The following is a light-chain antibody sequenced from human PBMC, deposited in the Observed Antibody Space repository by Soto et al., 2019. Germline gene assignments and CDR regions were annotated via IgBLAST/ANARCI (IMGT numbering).Light chain of an antibody. J-gene: IGKJ1*01. Sequence: DIQMTQSPSTLSASAADTVTITCRASHSISTFLAWYQQKPGKAPKLLIFDASSLKSGVPSSFSGSGSGTKFTLTISSLQPDDFATYYCQQYDSYSWTFGEGTKV. CDR2: DAS. CDR3: QQYDSYSWT. CDR1: HSISTF. V-gene: IGKV1-5*01.